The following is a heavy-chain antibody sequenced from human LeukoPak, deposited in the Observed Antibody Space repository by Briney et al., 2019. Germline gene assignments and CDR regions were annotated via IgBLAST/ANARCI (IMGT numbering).Heavy chain of an antibody. Sequence: GGSLRLSCAVSGVSVSSNYMSWVRQAPGKGLEWVSVIYSGGSTYYADSVKGRFTISRDNSKNTLYLQVNSLRAEDTAVYYCARGLSGNYHYFDYWGQGTLVTVSS. V-gene: IGHV3-53*01. CDR3: ARGLSGNYHYFDY. CDR1: GVSVSSNY. CDR2: IYSGGST. J-gene: IGHJ4*02. D-gene: IGHD1-26*01.